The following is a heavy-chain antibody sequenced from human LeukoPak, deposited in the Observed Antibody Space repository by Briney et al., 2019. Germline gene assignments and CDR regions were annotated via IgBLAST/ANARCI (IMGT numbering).Heavy chain of an antibody. Sequence: ASVKVSCKASGYTFTSYYMHWVRQAPGQGLEWMGIINPSGGSTSYAQKFQGRVTMTRDTSTSTVYIELSSLRSEDTAVYYCARVLGYCGGDCYSGAFDIWGQGTMVTVSS. CDR1: GYTFTSYY. CDR3: ARVLGYCGGDCYSGAFDI. D-gene: IGHD2-21*02. CDR2: INPSGGST. J-gene: IGHJ3*02. V-gene: IGHV1-46*01.